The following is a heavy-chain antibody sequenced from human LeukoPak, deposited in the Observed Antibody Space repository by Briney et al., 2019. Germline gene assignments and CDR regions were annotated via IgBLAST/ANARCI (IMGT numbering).Heavy chain of an antibody. J-gene: IGHJ6*03. V-gene: IGHV4-4*07. CDR1: GGSISSYY. CDR2: IYTSGST. Sequence: PSETLSLTCTVSGGSISSYYWSWIRQPAGKGLEWIGRIYTSGSTNYNPSLKSRVTMSVDTSKNQFSLKLSSVTAADTAAYYCARTSYQFEYYYYYMDVWGKGTTVTISS. D-gene: IGHD3-16*01. CDR3: ARTSYQFEYYYYYMDV.